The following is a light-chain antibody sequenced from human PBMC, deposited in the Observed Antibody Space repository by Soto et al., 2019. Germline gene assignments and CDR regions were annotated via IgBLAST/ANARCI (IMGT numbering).Light chain of an antibody. V-gene: IGLV2-14*01. J-gene: IGLJ2*01. Sequence: QSALTQPASVSGSPGQSITISCTGTSSDVGGYNYVSWYQQHPGKAPKFMIYDVSNRPSGVSNRFSGSKSGNTASLTISGLQAEDEADYYCSSYTSSSPVVFGGGTKVTVL. CDR1: SSDVGGYNY. CDR3: SSYTSSSPVV. CDR2: DVS.